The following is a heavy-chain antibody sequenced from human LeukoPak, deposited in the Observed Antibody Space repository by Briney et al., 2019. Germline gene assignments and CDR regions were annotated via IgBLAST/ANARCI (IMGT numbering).Heavy chain of an antibody. CDR3: ARVATYYDSSGYNSGYFDY. D-gene: IGHD3-22*01. J-gene: IGHJ4*02. CDR2: INTDGSST. V-gene: IGHV3-74*01. CDR1: GFTFDDYG. Sequence: GGSLRLSCAASGFTFDDYGMSWVRQAPGKGLVWVSRINTDGSSTTYADSVKGRFTISRDNAKNTLYLQMDSLRAEDTAVYYCARVATYYDSSGYNSGYFDYWGQGTLVTVSS.